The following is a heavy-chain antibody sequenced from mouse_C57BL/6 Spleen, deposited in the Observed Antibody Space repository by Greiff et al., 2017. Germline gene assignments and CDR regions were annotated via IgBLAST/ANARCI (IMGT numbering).Heavy chain of an antibody. Sequence: QVQLQQPGAELVRPGSSVKLSCKASGYTFTSYWMTWVKQRTIQGLEWIGNIDPSDSETPYNHKFKDKATLPLDKSSSTAYMQLSSLTSEDSAVYYCARSETWVYDCYYWFAYWGQGTLVTVSA. V-gene: IGHV1-52*01. CDR2: IDPSDSET. CDR1: GYTFTSYW. J-gene: IGHJ3*01. CDR3: ARSETWVYDCYYWFAY. D-gene: IGHD2-3*01.